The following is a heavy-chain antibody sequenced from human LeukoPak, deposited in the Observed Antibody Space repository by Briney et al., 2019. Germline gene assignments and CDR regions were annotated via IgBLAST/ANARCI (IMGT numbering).Heavy chain of an antibody. CDR3: ARDRSYILYLFGC. CDR1: GFTFSSYA. CDR2: ISYDGSNK. J-gene: IGHJ4*02. Sequence: PGGSLRLSCAASGFTFSSYAMHWVRQAPGKGLEWVAVISYDGSNKYYADSVKGRFTISRDNSKNTLYLQMNSLRAEDTAVYYCARDRSYILYLFGCWGQGTLVTVSS. V-gene: IGHV3-30-3*01. D-gene: IGHD2-15*01.